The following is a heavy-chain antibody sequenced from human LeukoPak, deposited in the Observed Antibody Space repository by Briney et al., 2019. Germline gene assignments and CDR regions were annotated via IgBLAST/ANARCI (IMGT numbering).Heavy chain of an antibody. CDR2: IYYSGST. CDR3: ARTLRFLEWLLHSNWFDP. V-gene: IGHV4-30-4*08. D-gene: IGHD3-3*01. Sequence: SETLSLTCSVSGASISSYYWSWIRQPPGKGLEWIGYIYYSGSTYYNPSLKSRVTISVDTSKNQFSLKLSSVTAADTAVYYCARTLRFLEWLLHSNWFDPWGQGTLVTVSS. CDR1: GASISSYY. J-gene: IGHJ5*02.